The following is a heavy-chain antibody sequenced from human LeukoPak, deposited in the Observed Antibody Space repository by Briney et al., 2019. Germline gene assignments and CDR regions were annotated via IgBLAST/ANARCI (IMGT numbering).Heavy chain of an antibody. D-gene: IGHD4-17*01. CDR2: INPNSGGT. CDR1: GYTFTGYY. CDR3: ARDLAYGDPPSGFDP. V-gene: IGHV1-2*02. J-gene: IGHJ5*02. Sequence: PGAPVKVSCKASGYTFTGYYMHWVRQAPGQGLEWMGWINPNSGGTNYAQKFQGRVTMTRDTSISTAYMELSSLRSDDTAVYFCARDLAYGDPPSGFDPWGQGTLVTVSS.